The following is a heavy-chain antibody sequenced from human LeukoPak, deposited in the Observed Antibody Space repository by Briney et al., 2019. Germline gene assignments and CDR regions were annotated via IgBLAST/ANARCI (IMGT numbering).Heavy chain of an antibody. V-gene: IGHV3-7*01. CDR1: GFTFTCCW. Sequence: PGGSLRLSCAASGFTFTCCWMSWVRQTPGKGLEWVASIKQDGREKFYADSVKGRFTISRDNAQNSLYLQVKSLRAEDTAVYYCARVPGKTRYFDSRGQGVLVTVSS. CDR2: IKQDGREK. CDR3: ARVPGKTRYFDS. D-gene: IGHD1-26*01. J-gene: IGHJ4*02.